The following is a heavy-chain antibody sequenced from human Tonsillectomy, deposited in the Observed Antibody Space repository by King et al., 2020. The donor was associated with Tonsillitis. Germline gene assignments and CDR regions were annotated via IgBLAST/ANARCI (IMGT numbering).Heavy chain of an antibody. V-gene: IGHV3-48*01. CDR1: GFTLSSCS. CDR3: ARDHYSDSAFNL. CDR2: ISSSSSTR. D-gene: IGHD4-11*01. J-gene: IGHJ3*01. Sequence: VQLVESGGGLVQPGGSLRLSCAASGFTLSSCSMNWMRQAPGKGLEWLSFISSSSSTRYYADSVKGRFTISRDNAENSLYLQMNSLRAEDTAVYYCARDHYSDSAFNLWGQGTMVTVSS.